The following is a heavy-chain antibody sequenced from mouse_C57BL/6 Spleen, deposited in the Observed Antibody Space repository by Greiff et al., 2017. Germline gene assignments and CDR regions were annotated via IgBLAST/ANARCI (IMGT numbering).Heavy chain of an antibody. J-gene: IGHJ3*01. V-gene: IGHV1-82*01. D-gene: IGHD3-2*02. CDR2: IYPGDGDT. Sequence: QVQLQQSGPELVKPGASVKISCKASGYAFSSSWMNWVKQRPGKGLEWIGRIYPGDGDTNYNGKFKGKATLTADKSSSTAYMQLSSLTTEDSAVDFCARAQATLAWFAYWGQGTLVTVSA. CDR1: GYAFSSSW. CDR3: ARAQATLAWFAY.